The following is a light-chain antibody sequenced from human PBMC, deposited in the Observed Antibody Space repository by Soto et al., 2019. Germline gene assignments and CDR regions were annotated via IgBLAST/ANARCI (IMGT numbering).Light chain of an antibody. CDR1: SSDVGGYKY. J-gene: IGLJ2*01. CDR3: ISYAGSNNLGV. V-gene: IGLV2-8*01. Sequence: QSVLTQPPSASGSPGQSVTISCTGTSSDVGGYKYVSWYQQHPGKAPKLMIYEVTKRPSGVPDRFSGSKSGNTASLTVSGLQAEDEADYYCISYAGSNNLGVFGGGTKLTVL. CDR2: EVT.